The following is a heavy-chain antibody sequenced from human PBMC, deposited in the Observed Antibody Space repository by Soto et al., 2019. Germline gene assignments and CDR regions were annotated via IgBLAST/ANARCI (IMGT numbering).Heavy chain of an antibody. CDR2: ISGSGGST. V-gene: IGHV3-23*01. CDR1: GFTFSSYA. Sequence: GGSLRLSCAASGFTFSSYAMSWVRQAPGKGLEWVSAISGSGGSTYYADSVKGRFTISRDNSKNTLYLQMNSLRAEDTAVYYCAKGSITIFGVVITTLPCYYYYGMDVWGQGTTVTVSS. D-gene: IGHD3-3*01. J-gene: IGHJ6*02. CDR3: AKGSITIFGVVITTLPCYYYYGMDV.